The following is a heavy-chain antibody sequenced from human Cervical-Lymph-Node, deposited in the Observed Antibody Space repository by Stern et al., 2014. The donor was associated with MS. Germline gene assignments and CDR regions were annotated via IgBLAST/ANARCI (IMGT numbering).Heavy chain of an antibody. V-gene: IGHV3-74*02. Sequence: EVQLVESGGGLVQPGGSLRLSCAASGFSFSSYWMHWVRQAPGQGLGWVSRINSDASSTSYADSVKGRFTSSRDNAKNTLYLQMNSLRAEDTAVYYCARVGYGGNSAFDYWGQGTLVTVSS. D-gene: IGHD4-23*01. J-gene: IGHJ4*02. CDR1: GFSFSSYW. CDR3: ARVGYGGNSAFDY. CDR2: INSDASST.